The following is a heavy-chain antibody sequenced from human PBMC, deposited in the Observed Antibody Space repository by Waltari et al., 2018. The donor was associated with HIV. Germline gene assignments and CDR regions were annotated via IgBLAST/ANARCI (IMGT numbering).Heavy chain of an antibody. Sequence: QMQMQESGPGLVKSSETLSLTCTVSGYSLSSVHYLAWIRQPPGKGLEWLGTLDHSGSIYHNPSLKSRLTISVDTSNNQFSLKLTSVTAADTAVYFCASLDTAVGYDAFDIWGQGTMVTVSS. D-gene: IGHD5-18*01. V-gene: IGHV4-38-2*02. CDR2: LDHSGSI. J-gene: IGHJ3*02. CDR1: GYSLSSVHY. CDR3: ASLDTAVGYDAFDI.